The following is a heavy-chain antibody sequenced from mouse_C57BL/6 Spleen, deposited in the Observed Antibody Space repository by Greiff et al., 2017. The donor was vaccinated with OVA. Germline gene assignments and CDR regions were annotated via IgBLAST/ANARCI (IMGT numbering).Heavy chain of an antibody. CDR1: GYTFTSYG. CDR2: IYPRSGNT. D-gene: IGHD2-5*01. CDR3: ARGDYYSNSDYYAMDY. V-gene: IGHV1-81*01. J-gene: IGHJ4*01. Sequence: VQLQQSGAELARPGASVKLSCKASGYTFTSYGISWVKQRTGQGLEWIGEIYPRSGNTYYNEKFKGKATLTADKSSSTAYMELRSLTSEDSAVYFCARGDYYSNSDYYAMDYWGQGTSVTVSS.